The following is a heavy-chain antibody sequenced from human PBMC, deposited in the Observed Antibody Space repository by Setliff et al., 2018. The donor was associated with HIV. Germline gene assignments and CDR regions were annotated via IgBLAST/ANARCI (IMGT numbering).Heavy chain of an antibody. J-gene: IGHJ5*02. CDR1: GGSISSGSYY. V-gene: IGHV4-39*01. Sequence: PSETLSLTCTVSGGSISSGSYYWSWIRQPPGKGLEWIGSIYYSGNTYYNPSLKSRVTISVAMSKNQFSLELSSMTAADTAVYYCARQYDFWSGYNGFDPWGQGTLVTVSS. CDR3: ARQYDFWSGYNGFDP. CDR2: IYYSGNT. D-gene: IGHD3-3*01.